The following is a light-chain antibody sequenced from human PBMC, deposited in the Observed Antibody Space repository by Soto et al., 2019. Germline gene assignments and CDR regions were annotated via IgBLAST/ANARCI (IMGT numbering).Light chain of an antibody. V-gene: IGKV1-12*01. CDR1: QNVSTW. Sequence: DIPITQSPSSVSASVGDRVTVTCRASQNVSTWLTWYQQTPGKAPNLLIYGASTLHRWVPSRFSGSGSGTEFTLTISGLQPEDFAIYFCQQGSRYPFSCGPGTRVDFK. CDR2: GAS. J-gene: IGKJ3*01. CDR3: QQGSRYPFS.